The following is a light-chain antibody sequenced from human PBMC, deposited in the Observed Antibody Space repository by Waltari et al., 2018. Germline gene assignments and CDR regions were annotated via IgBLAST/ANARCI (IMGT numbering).Light chain of an antibody. V-gene: IGLV2-23*02. J-gene: IGLJ1*01. CDR2: EVT. CDR1: SSDVGNYNL. Sequence: QSGLTQPASVSGSPGQSITISCTGTSSDVGNYNLVSWYQQYPGKAPKLMVYEVTKRSSVVSECFSVSKSGNPASLTIYGLQSEDEAYYYCCSYAGLGIYVFGTGTKVTVL. CDR3: CSYAGLGIYV.